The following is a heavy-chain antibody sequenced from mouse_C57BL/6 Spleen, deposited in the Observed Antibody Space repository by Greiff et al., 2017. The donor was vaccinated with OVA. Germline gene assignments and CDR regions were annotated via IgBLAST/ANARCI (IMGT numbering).Heavy chain of an antibody. CDR3: ARNYYGSSYGYYFDY. D-gene: IGHD1-1*01. CDR1: GYTFTTYP. J-gene: IGHJ2*01. V-gene: IGHV1-47*01. CDR2: FHPYNDDT. Sequence: VPLQQSGAELVKPGASVKMSCKASGYTFTTYPIEWMKQNHGKSLEWIGNFHPYNDDTKYNEKFKGKATLTVEKSSSTVYLELSRLTSDDSAVYYCARNYYGSSYGYYFDYWGQGTTLTVSS.